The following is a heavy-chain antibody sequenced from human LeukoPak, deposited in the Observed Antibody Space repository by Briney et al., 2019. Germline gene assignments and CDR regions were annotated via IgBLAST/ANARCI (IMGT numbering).Heavy chain of an antibody. CDR2: IYYSGST. CDR1: GGSISSSSYY. V-gene: IGHV4-39*07. CDR3: ARDMVGATILYYYYYMDV. Sequence: KPSETLSLTCTVSGGSISSSSYYWGWIRQPPGKGLEWIGSIYYSGSTYYNPSLKSRVTISVDTSKNQFSLKLSSVTAADTAVYYCARDMVGATILYYYYYMDVWGKGTTVTVSS. D-gene: IGHD1-26*01. J-gene: IGHJ6*03.